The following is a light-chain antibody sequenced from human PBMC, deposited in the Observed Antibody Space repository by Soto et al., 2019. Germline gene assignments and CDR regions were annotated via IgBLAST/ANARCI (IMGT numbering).Light chain of an antibody. Sequence: DIQMTQSPSTLSASVGDRVTITCRASQSISSRLAWYQQKPGKAPQVLIYKASSLQSGVPSRFSGSGSGTDFTLTISSLQAEDFATYYCQQSYNTPITFGQGTRLEIK. J-gene: IGKJ5*01. CDR3: QQSYNTPIT. CDR2: KAS. V-gene: IGKV1-5*03. CDR1: QSISSR.